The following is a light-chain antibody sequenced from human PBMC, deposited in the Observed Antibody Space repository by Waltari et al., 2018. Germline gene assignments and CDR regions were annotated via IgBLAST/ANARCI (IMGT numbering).Light chain of an antibody. Sequence: SYVLTQPPSVSVVPGKTATITCGGSDIGTKSVQWYQQKPGQPPVAVVYDDTGRPSGIPERFSGPNSAHTATLTISRVEAGDEAHYFCQVWDTRSDHWVFGGGTKLTVL. CDR1: DIGTKS. J-gene: IGLJ3*02. CDR3: QVWDTRSDHWV. V-gene: IGLV3-21*03. CDR2: DDT.